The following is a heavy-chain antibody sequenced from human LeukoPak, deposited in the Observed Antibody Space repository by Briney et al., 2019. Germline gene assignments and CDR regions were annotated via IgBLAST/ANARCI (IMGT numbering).Heavy chain of an antibody. J-gene: IGHJ6*03. CDR2: IYTSGST. CDR1: RGSISSGSYY. Sequence: SETLSLTCTVSRGSISSGSYYWSWIRQPAGKGLEWIGRIYTSGSTNYNPSLKSRVTISVDTSKNQFSLKLSSVTAADTAVYYCARDWEVVVIPNYYYYYMDVWGKGTTVTVSS. D-gene: IGHD3-22*01. V-gene: IGHV4-61*02. CDR3: ARDWEVVVIPNYYYYYMDV.